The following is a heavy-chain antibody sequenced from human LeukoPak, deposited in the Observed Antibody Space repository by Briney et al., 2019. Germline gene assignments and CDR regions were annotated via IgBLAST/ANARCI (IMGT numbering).Heavy chain of an antibody. J-gene: IGHJ4*02. CDR3: ARIPGGYHYLFDY. V-gene: IGHV1-2*02. Sequence: ASVKVSCKASGYTFTNYNMHWVRQAPGQGLERMGWINPNSGDTSYAQKFQDRVAMTRDTSVTTAYMELTRLTPDDTAVYYCARIPGGYHYLFDYWGQGTLVSVSS. CDR1: GYTFTNYN. D-gene: IGHD5-12*01. CDR2: INPNSGDT.